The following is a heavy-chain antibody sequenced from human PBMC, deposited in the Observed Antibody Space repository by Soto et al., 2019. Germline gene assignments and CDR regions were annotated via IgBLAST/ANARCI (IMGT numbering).Heavy chain of an antibody. D-gene: IGHD2-2*01. CDR3: AREGVPAAIANHDAFDI. V-gene: IGHV3-21*01. CDR2: ISSSSSYI. Sequence: VQLVESGGGLVKPGGSLRLSCAASGFTFSSYSMNWVRQAPGKGLEWVSSISSSSSYIYYADSVKGRFTISRDNAKNSLYLQMNSLRAEDTAVYYCAREGVPAAIANHDAFDIWGQGTMVTVSS. J-gene: IGHJ3*02. CDR1: GFTFSSYS.